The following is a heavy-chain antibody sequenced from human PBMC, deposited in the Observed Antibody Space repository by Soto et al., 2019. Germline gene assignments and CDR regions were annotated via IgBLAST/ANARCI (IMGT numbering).Heavy chain of an antibody. CDR2: ISGSGGST. Sequence: GGSLRLSCAASGFTFSSYAMSWVRQAPGKGLEWVSAISGSGGSTYYADSVKGRFTISRDNSKNTLYLQMNSLRAEDTAVYYCAKVYYYDSSGYQGTFDYWGQGTLVTVS. V-gene: IGHV3-23*01. J-gene: IGHJ4*02. CDR3: AKVYYYDSSGYQGTFDY. CDR1: GFTFSSYA. D-gene: IGHD3-22*01.